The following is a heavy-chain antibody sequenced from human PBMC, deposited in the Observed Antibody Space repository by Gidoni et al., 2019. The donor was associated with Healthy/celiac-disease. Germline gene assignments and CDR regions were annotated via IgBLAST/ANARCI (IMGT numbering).Heavy chain of an antibody. J-gene: IGHJ6*02. CDR3: ASARGYSYGYYYYGMDV. Sequence: QGQRVESGGGVGQPGRCLRLYCAASGVTLRGNGMHGVRQAPGKGLEWLAVLSYDGINKYYADSVKGRFTISRDHSKNTLYLQMNSLRAEDTAVYYCASARGYSYGYYYYGMDVWGQGTTVTVSS. CDR2: LSYDGINK. D-gene: IGHD5-18*01. CDR1: GVTLRGNG. V-gene: IGHV3-30*03.